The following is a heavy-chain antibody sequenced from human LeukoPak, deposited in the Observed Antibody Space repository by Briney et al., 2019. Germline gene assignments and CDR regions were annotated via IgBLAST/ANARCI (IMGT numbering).Heavy chain of an antibody. Sequence: GGSLRLSCAASGFFFSDNYMAWVRQAPEKGLEWVSTIYSGGSTYYSRSVEGRFVISRDTSKNSFFLQMDGLRVEDTAVYFCARAACSGVSCYGADFYYYMDVWGEGTTVTVSS. V-gene: IGHV3-53*01. CDR2: IYSGGST. CDR3: ARAACSGVSCYGADFYYYMDV. J-gene: IGHJ6*03. D-gene: IGHD2-15*01. CDR1: GFFFSDNY.